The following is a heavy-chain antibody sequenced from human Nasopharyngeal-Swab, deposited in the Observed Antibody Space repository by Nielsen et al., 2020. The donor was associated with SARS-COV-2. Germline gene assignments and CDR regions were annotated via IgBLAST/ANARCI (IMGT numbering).Heavy chain of an antibody. D-gene: IGHD3-3*01. CDR3: ARDTIFGLALYYYYGLGV. J-gene: IGHJ6*02. CDR1: GGTFKNYA. CDR2: INPNFGTT. V-gene: IGHV1-69*13. Sequence: SVKVSCKVSGGTFKNYAISWVRQAPGQGFEWMGGINPNFGTTNYAHKFQDRAKITADQSTRTAYMELSSLRSDDTAVYYCARDTIFGLALYYYYGLGVWGQGTTVTVSS.